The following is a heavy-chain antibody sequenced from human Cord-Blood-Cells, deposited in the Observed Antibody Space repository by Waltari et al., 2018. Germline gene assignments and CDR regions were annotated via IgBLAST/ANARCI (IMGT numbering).Heavy chain of an antibody. CDR1: GYSFTSYW. D-gene: IGHD3-22*01. V-gene: IGHV5-51*01. J-gene: IGHJ4*02. CDR2: IYPGDSAT. CDR3: ARHRYYYDSSGYCDY. Sequence: EVQLVQSGAEVKKPGESLKISCKGSGYSFTSYWIGWVRQMPGKGLEWMGIIYPGDSATRYSPSFQGQVTISADKSIRTAYLQWSSRKASDTAMYYCARHRYYYDSSGYCDYWGQGTLVTVSS.